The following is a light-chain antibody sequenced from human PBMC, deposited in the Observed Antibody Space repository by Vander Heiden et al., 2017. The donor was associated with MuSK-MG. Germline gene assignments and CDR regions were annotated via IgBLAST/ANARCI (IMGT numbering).Light chain of an antibody. Sequence: QSVLTQPPPVSGAPGQRVALSCTGSSYNIGAGYDVPWYQHLPGTAPTLLIYGNSNRPSGLPDRFSGSKSGTSASLAITGLQAEDEADYYCQSDDSSLSGSGVFGGGTKLTVL. CDR1: SYNIGAGYD. CDR2: GNS. J-gene: IGLJ2*01. CDR3: QSDDSSLSGSGV. V-gene: IGLV1-40*01.